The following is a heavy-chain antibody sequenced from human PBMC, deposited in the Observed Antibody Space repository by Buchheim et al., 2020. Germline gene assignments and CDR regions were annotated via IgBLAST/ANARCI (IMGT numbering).Heavy chain of an antibody. CDR2: LSYDELTQ. Sequence: QVQLVESGGGLVKPGGSLRLSCAASGFTFSDYYMSWIRQAPGKGLEYVAFLSYDELTQDYADSVKGRFTISRGSSPNTLILQMNSLRVEDTAVYYCARGLLVDVVATTLDHWGHGTL. V-gene: IGHV3-11*04. CDR3: ARGLLVDVVATTLDH. CDR1: GFTFSDYY. D-gene: IGHD5-12*01. J-gene: IGHJ4*01.